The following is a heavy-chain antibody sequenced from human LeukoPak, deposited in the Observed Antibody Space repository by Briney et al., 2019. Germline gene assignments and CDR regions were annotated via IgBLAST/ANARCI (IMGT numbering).Heavy chain of an antibody. CDR2: IYYSGST. V-gene: IGHV4-39*07. J-gene: IGHJ6*02. CDR3: ARGGSGYDSFYFYGMDV. CDR1: GGSISSSSYY. Sequence: SETLSLTCTVSGGSISSSSYYWGWIRQPPGKGLEWLGSIYYSGSTYYNPSLKSRVTISVDTSKNQFSLKLSSVTAADTAVYYCARGGSGYDSFYFYGMDVWGQGTTVTVSS. D-gene: IGHD5-12*01.